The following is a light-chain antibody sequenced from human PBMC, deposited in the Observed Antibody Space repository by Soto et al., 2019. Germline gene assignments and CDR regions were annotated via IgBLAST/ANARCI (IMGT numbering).Light chain of an antibody. CDR3: AAWDDSLSGPV. CDR1: SANIGSNY. CDR2: LNN. J-gene: IGLJ2*01. V-gene: IGLV1-47*02. Sequence: QAVVTQPPSASGTPGQRLTISCSGSSANIGSNYVYWYQQFPGTAPKLLIYLNNQRPSGVPDRFSGSKSGTSASLAISGLRSDDEADYYCAAWDDSLSGPVFGGGTKVTVL.